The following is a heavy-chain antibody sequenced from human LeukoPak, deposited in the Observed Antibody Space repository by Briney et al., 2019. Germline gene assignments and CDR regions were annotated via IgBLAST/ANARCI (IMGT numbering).Heavy chain of an antibody. D-gene: IGHD3-3*01. Sequence: PSETLSLTCTVSGGSISSYYWSWIRQPPGKGLEWIGYIYYSGSTNYNPSLKSRVTISVDTSKNQFSLKLSSVTAADTAVYYCARGKEWFRGFYSQIDAFDIWGQGTMVTVSS. V-gene: IGHV4-59*01. CDR1: GGSISSYY. CDR2: IYYSGST. CDR3: ARGKEWFRGFYSQIDAFDI. J-gene: IGHJ3*02.